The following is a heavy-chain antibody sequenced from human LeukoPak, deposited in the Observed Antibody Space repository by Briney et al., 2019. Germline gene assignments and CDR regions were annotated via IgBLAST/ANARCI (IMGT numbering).Heavy chain of an antibody. D-gene: IGHD3-16*02. CDR2: IKQDGSEK. V-gene: IGHV3-7*01. CDR1: GFTFSSYW. J-gene: IGHJ4*02. Sequence: GGSLRLSCAASGFTFSSYWMSWVRQAPGKGLEWVANIKQDGSEKYYVDSVKGRFTISRDNAKNSLYLQMNSLRAEDTAVYYCARHAQYDYVWGSYPVWGQGTLVTVSS. CDR3: ARHAQYDYVWGSYPV.